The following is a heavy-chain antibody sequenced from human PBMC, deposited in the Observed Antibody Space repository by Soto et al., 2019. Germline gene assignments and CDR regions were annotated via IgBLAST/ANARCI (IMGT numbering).Heavy chain of an antibody. CDR2: INGDGIST. CDR3: ARICQGTYCRGGNCYSDY. V-gene: IGHV3-74*01. J-gene: IGHJ4*02. D-gene: IGHD2-15*01. CDR1: GFTFSSYW. Sequence: AGGSLRLSCAASGFTFSSYWMHWVRQDPEKGLVWVSRINGDGISTSYADSVKGRFTISRDNAKDTLYLHMNSLGAEDTAVYYCARICQGTYCRGGNCYSDYWGQGTLVTVSS.